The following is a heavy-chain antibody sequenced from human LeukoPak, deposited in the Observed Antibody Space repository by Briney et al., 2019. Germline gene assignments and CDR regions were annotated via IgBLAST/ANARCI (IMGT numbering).Heavy chain of an antibody. CDR1: GFIFSDYP. D-gene: IGHD1-14*01. CDR3: AKRITGNSGHAFDL. V-gene: IGHV3-11*01. Sequence: GGSLRLSCAASGFIFSDYPMSWTRQAPGKGLEWLSYTRVSDNKLFYADSVKGRFTISRDNAQASLYLQMNSLRAEDTAVYYCAKRITGNSGHAFDLWGQGTMVTVSP. J-gene: IGHJ3*01. CDR2: TRVSDNKL.